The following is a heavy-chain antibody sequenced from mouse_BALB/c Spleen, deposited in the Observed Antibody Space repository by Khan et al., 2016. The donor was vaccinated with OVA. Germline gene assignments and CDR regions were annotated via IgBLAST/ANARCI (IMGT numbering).Heavy chain of an antibody. Sequence: EVELVESGGGLVKPGGSLKLSCAVSGFTFSNYAMSWVRQTPEKRLVWVATISSGGSYTYYPDSVQGRFTISRDNAKNTLYLQMSSMRSEDTAIYYCAREVFSTVVATRFAYWGQGTLVTVSA. D-gene: IGHD1-1*01. V-gene: IGHV5-9-3*01. J-gene: IGHJ3*01. CDR2: ISSGGSYT. CDR1: GFTFSNYA. CDR3: AREVFSTVVATRFAY.